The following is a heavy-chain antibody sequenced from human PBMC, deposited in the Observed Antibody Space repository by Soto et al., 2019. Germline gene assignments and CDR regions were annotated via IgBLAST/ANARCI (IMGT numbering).Heavy chain of an antibody. J-gene: IGHJ4*02. CDR2: IYTSGST. Sequence: QVQLQESGPGLVKPSETLYLTCTVSGGYISSYYWSWIRQPAGKGLEWIRRIYTSGSTNYNPSLKSRGTWSVETANNPFCLKLSSVTAADTAVYYCARGENCSGGSCYSSTYFDYWGQGTLVTVSS. CDR3: ARGENCSGGSCYSSTYFDY. V-gene: IGHV4-4*07. CDR1: GGYISSYY. D-gene: IGHD2-15*01.